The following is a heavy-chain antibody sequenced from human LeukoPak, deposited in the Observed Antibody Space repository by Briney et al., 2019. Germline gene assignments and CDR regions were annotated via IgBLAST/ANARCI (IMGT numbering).Heavy chain of an antibody. CDR3: AKDVAAFPDY. J-gene: IGHJ4*02. CDR2: ISGSGGST. D-gene: IGHD6-13*01. Sequence: EWVSAISGSGGSTYYADSVKGRFTISRDNSKNTLYLQMNSLRAEDTAVYYCAKDVAAFPDYWGQGTLVTVSS. V-gene: IGHV3-23*01.